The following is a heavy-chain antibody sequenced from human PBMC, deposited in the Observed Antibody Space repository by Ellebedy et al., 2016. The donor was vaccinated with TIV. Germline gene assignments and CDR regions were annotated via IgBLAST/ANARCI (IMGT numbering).Heavy chain of an antibody. CDR3: ARDRGRPEGEIYSYGFDYYYYYGMDV. Sequence: ASVKVSCKASGYTFTSYGISWVRQAPGQGLEWMGWISAYNGNTNFAQKLQGRVTMTTDTSTSTAYMELGSLRSDDTAVYYCARDRGRPEGEIYSYGFDYYYYYGMDVWGQGTTVTVSS. CDR2: ISAYNGNT. V-gene: IGHV1-18*01. CDR1: GYTFTSYG. D-gene: IGHD5-18*01. J-gene: IGHJ6*02.